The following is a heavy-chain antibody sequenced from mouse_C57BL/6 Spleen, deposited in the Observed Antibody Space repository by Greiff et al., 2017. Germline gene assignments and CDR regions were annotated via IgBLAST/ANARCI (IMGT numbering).Heavy chain of an antibody. Sequence: VQLVESGAELAKPGASVKLSCKASGYTFTSYCMHWVKQRSGQGLEWIGYINPSSGYIKYNQKFKDKATLTADKSSGTAYMQLGILTYEDSAVDYCTNIYDGYDRGFAYWGQGTLVTVSA. CDR1: GYTFTSYC. CDR3: TNIYDGYDRGFAY. D-gene: IGHD2-2*01. J-gene: IGHJ3*01. V-gene: IGHV1-7*01. CDR2: INPSSGYI.